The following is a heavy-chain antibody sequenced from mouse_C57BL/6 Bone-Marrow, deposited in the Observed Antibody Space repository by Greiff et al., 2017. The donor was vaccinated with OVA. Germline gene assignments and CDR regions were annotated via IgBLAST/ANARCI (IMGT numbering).Heavy chain of an antibody. Sequence: VQLVESGAELVKPGASVKISCKASGYAFSSYWMNWVKQRPGKGLEWIGQIYPGDGDTNYNGKFKGKATLTADKSSSTAYMQLSSLTSEDSAVYFCARRSWYYAMDYWGQGTSVTVSS. V-gene: IGHV1-80*01. J-gene: IGHJ4*01. CDR3: ARRSWYYAMDY. CDR2: IYPGDGDT. CDR1: GYAFSSYW.